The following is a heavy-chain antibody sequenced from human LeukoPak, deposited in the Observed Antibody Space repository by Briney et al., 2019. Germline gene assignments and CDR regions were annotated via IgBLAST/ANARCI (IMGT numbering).Heavy chain of an antibody. J-gene: IGHJ6*02. Sequence: PGGSLRLSCAGSGFTFDDYAMHWVRQAPGKGLEWVSGISWNSGSIGYADSVKGRFTISRDNAKNSLYLQMNSLRAEDTALYYCARDIGGTGYYYGMDVWGQGTTVTVSS. CDR1: GFTFDDYA. V-gene: IGHV3-9*01. CDR3: ARDIGGTGYYYGMDV. D-gene: IGHD3-10*01. CDR2: ISWNSGSI.